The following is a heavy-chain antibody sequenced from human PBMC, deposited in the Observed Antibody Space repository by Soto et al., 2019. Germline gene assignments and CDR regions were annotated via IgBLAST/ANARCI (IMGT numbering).Heavy chain of an antibody. V-gene: IGHV3-48*01. CDR2: ISSSSSVI. Sequence: GGSLRLCCAASGFTFSSYAMSWVRQAPGKGLEWVSYISSSSSVIDYADSVKGRFTVSRDNARNSLYLQMNSLRAEDTAVYYCAKGLYYYDSSGLSSAFDILGQGTMVTVSS. D-gene: IGHD3-22*01. CDR3: AKGLYYYDSSGLSSAFDI. CDR1: GFTFSSYA. J-gene: IGHJ3*02.